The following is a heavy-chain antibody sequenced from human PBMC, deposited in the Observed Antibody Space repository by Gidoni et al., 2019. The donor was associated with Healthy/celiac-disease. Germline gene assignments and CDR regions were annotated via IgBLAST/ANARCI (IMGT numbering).Heavy chain of an antibody. Sequence: EVQLVESGGGLVKPGGSLRLSCAASGSTFSSYSMNWVRQAPGKGLEWVSSISSSSSYIYYADSVKGRFTISRDNAKNSLYLQMNSLRAEDTAVYYCARDVYDSSGYRYFDYWGQGTLVTVSS. CDR2: ISSSSSYI. CDR1: GSTFSSYS. J-gene: IGHJ4*02. V-gene: IGHV3-21*01. D-gene: IGHD3-22*01. CDR3: ARDVYDSSGYRYFDY.